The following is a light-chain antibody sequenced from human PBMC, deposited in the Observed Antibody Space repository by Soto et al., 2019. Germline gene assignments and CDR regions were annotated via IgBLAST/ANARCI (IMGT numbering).Light chain of an antibody. CDR1: QSVSSNY. J-gene: IGKJ3*01. Sequence: EIVLTQSPGTLSLSPGERATLSCRASQSVSSNYLAWYQQKPGQAPRLLIYGASIRATGLPDRFSGSGSGTDFTLTISRLEPEDFATYYCQQSHTTLFTFGPGTTVDLK. CDR3: QQSHTTLFT. V-gene: IGKV3-20*01. CDR2: GAS.